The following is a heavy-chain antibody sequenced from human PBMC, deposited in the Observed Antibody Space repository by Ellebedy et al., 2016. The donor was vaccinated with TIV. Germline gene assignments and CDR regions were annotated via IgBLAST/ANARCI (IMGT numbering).Heavy chain of an antibody. CDR2: FDPEDGET. V-gene: IGHV1-24*01. J-gene: IGHJ6*02. CDR1: GYTPTELS. CDR3: ATDLLAGTYYYYGMDV. D-gene: IGHD6-19*01. Sequence: ASVKVSXXVSGYTPTELSMHWVRQAPGKGLEWMGGFDPEDGETIYAQKFQGRVTMTEDTSTDTAYMELSSLRSEDTAVYYCATDLLAGTYYYYGMDVWGQGTTVTVSS.